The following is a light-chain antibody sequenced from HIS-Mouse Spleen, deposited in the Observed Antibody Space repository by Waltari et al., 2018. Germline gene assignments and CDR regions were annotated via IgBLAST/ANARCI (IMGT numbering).Light chain of an antibody. CDR3: QAWDSSYSV. CDR2: QDS. V-gene: IGLV3-1*01. J-gene: IGLJ2*01. CDR1: TLGAKY. Sequence: SYELTQPPSVSVSPGQTASITCSGATLGAKYACWYQQKPGQSPVLVIYQDSKRPSGIPERFSGSNSGNTATLTISGTQAMDEADYYCQAWDSSYSVFGGGTKLTVL.